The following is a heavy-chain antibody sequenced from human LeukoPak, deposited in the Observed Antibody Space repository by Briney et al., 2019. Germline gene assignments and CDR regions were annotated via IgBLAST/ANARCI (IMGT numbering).Heavy chain of an antibody. V-gene: IGHV3-15*01. CDR2: VKSKDFGEKI. Sequence: GGSLRLSCVASGFTFTNAWMSWFRQAPGRGLEWVGRVKSKDFGEKIDYAAPVKGRFNISRDDSKETLYLQMNSLKTEDTALYSCTTLIGSPEAYSDTWGQGVLVTVSS. J-gene: IGHJ5*02. D-gene: IGHD3-10*01. CDR1: GFTFTNAW. CDR3: TTLIGSPEAYSDT.